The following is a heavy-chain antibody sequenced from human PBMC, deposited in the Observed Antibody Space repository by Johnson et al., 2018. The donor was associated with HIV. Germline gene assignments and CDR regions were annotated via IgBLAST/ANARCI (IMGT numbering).Heavy chain of an antibody. J-gene: IGHJ3*02. Sequence: VQPVESGGGLVQPGGSLRLSCAASGFTFDDYAMHWVRQAPGKGLEWVSGISWNSGSIGYADSVKGRFTISRDNAKNSLYLQMNSLRAEDTALYYCAKALYSRHAFDIWGQGTMVTVSS. D-gene: IGHD6-13*01. V-gene: IGHV3-9*01. CDR3: AKALYSRHAFDI. CDR2: ISWNSGSI. CDR1: GFTFDDYA.